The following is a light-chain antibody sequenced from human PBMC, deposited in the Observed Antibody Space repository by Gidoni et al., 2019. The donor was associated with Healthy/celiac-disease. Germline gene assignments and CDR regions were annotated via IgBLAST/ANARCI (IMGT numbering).Light chain of an antibody. CDR1: QSVSSY. CDR2: YAS. J-gene: IGKJ2*01. V-gene: IGKV3-11*01. Sequence: EIVLTQSPATLSLSPGERATLSCRASQSVSSYLAWYQQKPGQAPRLLIYYASNRATGIPARFSGSGSGTDFTLTISSLEPEDFAVYYCQQRSNWPPSTFRPXTKLGI. CDR3: QQRSNWPPST.